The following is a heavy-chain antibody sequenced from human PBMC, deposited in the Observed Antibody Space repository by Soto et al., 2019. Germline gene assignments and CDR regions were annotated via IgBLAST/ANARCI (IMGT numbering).Heavy chain of an antibody. D-gene: IGHD2-2*01. CDR1: GFTFSSYA. CDR3: AGDIVVVPAAIHLPYEPQYYFDY. V-gene: IGHV3-30-3*01. Sequence: PGGSLRLSCAASGFTFSSYAMHWVRQAPGKGLEWVAVISYDGSNKYYADSVKGRFTISRDNSKNTLYLQMNSLRAEDTAVYYCAGDIVVVPAAIHLPYEPQYYFDYWGQGTLVTVSS. CDR2: ISYDGSNK. J-gene: IGHJ4*02.